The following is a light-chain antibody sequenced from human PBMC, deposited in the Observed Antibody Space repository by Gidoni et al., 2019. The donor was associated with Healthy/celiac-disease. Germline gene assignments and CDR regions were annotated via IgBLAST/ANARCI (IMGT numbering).Light chain of an antibody. CDR1: QSISSW. CDR3: QQYNSYPT. J-gene: IGKJ1*01. CDR2: KAS. Sequence: DIQMTQSPSTLSASVGDSVTITCRASQSISSWLAWYQQKPGKAPKLLIYKASSLESGVPSRFSGSGSGTEFTLTISSLQPDDFATYYCQQYNSYPTCGQGTKVEIK. V-gene: IGKV1-5*03.